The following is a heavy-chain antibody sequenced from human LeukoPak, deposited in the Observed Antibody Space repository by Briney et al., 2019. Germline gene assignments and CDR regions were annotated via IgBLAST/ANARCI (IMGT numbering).Heavy chain of an antibody. J-gene: IGHJ3*02. CDR2: INPSGGRT. D-gene: IGHD1-1*01. CDR3: ARDGAGTFNDKDAFDI. Sequence: ASVKVSCKASGYTFTSYYMHWVRQAPGQGLEGMGMINPSGGRTSYAQKFQGRVTMTRDTSTSTVYMELSSLRSEDTAVYYCARDGAGTFNDKDAFDIWGQGTMVTVSS. CDR1: GYTFTSYY. V-gene: IGHV1-46*01.